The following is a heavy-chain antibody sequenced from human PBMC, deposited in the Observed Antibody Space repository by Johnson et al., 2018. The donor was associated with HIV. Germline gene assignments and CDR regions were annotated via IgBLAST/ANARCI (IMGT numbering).Heavy chain of an antibody. CDR3: ARGGLTAFDI. Sequence: EQLVESGGGLIQPGGSLRLSCAASGFTVSNIFMNWVRQAPGKGLEWLSVTYSDGDTYYADSVKGRFTTSRDNAKNTMYLQMNSLRTEDTAVYYCARGGLTAFDIWGQGTMVTVSS. CDR1: GFTVSNIF. D-gene: IGHD5-12*01. J-gene: IGHJ3*02. CDR2: TYSDGDT. V-gene: IGHV3-53*01.